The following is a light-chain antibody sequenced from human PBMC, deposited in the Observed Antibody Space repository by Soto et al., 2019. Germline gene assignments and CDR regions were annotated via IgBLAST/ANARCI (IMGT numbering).Light chain of an antibody. CDR2: DAS. V-gene: IGKV3D-20*02. CDR3: QQRSNWPSIT. J-gene: IGKJ5*01. Sequence: EIVLTQSPGTLSLSPGERSTLSCRASQSVTSNYLAWYQQKPGQAPRLFIYDASNRATGIPARFSGSGSGTDFTLTIRSLEPEDFAVYYCQQRSNWPSITFGQGTRLEIK. CDR1: QSVTSNY.